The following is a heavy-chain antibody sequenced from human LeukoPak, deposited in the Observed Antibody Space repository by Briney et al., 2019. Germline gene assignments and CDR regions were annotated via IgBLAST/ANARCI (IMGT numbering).Heavy chain of an antibody. CDR3: AKDTAGYYGSGSYVPFDY. CDR2: IRYDGSNK. J-gene: IGHJ4*02. CDR1: GFTFSSYG. V-gene: IGHV3-30*02. D-gene: IGHD3-10*01. Sequence: GGSLRLSCAASGFTFSSYGMNWVRQAPGKGLEWVAFIRYDGSNKYYADSVKGRFTISRDNSKNTLYLQMNSLRAEDTAVYYCAKDTAGYYGSGSYVPFDYWGQGTLVTVSS.